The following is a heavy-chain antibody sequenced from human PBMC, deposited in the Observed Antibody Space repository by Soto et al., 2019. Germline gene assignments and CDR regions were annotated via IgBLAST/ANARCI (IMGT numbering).Heavy chain of an antibody. J-gene: IGHJ5*02. CDR2: INHSGST. CDR3: ARKLHPNWFDP. D-gene: IGHD1-7*01. CDR1: GGSFSGYY. Sequence: SETLSLTCAVYGGSFSGYYWIWIRQPPGKGLEWIGEINHSGSTNYNPSLKSRVTISVDTSKSQFSLKLSSVTAADTAVYYCARKLHPNWFDPWGQGTLVTVSS. V-gene: IGHV4-34*01.